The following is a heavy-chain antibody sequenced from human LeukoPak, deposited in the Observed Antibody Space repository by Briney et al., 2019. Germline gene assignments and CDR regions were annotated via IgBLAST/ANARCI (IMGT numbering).Heavy chain of an antibody. Sequence: SETLSLTCTVSGGSISSSSYYWGWIRQPPGKGLEWIGSIYYSGSTYYNPSLKSRVTISVDTSKNQFSLKLSSVTAADTAVYYCARAFSGSYFDYWGQGTLVTISS. D-gene: IGHD1-26*01. CDR3: ARAFSGSYFDY. CDR1: GGSISSSSYY. J-gene: IGHJ4*02. CDR2: IYYSGST. V-gene: IGHV4-39*01.